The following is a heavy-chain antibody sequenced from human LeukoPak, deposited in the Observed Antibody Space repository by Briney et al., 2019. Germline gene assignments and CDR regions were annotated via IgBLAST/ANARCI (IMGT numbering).Heavy chain of an antibody. CDR1: GFTFSSYE. J-gene: IGHJ6*02. CDR2: ISSSGSTI. V-gene: IGHV3-48*03. Sequence: PGGSLRLSCAASGFTFSSYEMNWVRQAPGKGLEWVSYISSSGSTIYYADSVKGRFTISRDNAKNSLYLQMNSLRAEDTAVYYCAKVEGYYYGMDVWGQGTTVTVSS. CDR3: AKVEGYYYGMDV.